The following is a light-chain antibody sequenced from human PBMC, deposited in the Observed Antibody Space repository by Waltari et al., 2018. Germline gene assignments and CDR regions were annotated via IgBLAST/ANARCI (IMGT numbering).Light chain of an antibody. CDR3: AAWDGSLNGLV. CDR1: SSNIGRNG. V-gene: IGLV1-36*01. CDR2: NDD. Sequence: QSALTQPPPVPGAPRQRGHLPCSAGSSNIGRNGLNCYQQLPGLPPKLLIYNDDLLFSGVSDRFSGSKSGTSASLAISGLRSDDEADYDCAAWDGSLNGLVFGGGTKLTV. J-gene: IGLJ2*01.